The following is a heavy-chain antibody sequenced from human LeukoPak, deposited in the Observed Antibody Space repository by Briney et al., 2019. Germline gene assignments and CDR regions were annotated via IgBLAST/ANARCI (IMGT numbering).Heavy chain of an antibody. CDR2: ILPIFGTA. CDR1: GGTFSSYA. V-gene: IGHV1-69*13. J-gene: IGHJ4*02. Sequence: SVKVSCKASGGTFSSYAISWVRQAPGQGLEWMGGILPIFGTANYAQKFQGRVTITADESTSTAYMELSSLRSEDTAVYYCAREMPSKDSSGYVFDYWGQGTLVTVSS. CDR3: AREMPSKDSSGYVFDY. D-gene: IGHD3-22*01.